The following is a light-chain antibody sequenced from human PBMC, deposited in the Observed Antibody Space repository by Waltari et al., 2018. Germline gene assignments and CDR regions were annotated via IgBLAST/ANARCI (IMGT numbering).Light chain of an antibody. CDR1: QAVSHSPKNKNF. Sequence: DIVMTQSPDSLAVSLGERATIHCKPSQAVSHSPKNKNFFTWYQQRPGRPPKVLIYWATTRESSPPDRSSGGGSGTYFTLTISSLQPEDVAVYYCQQYHDPPYTFGQGTKLEIK. CDR2: WAT. J-gene: IGKJ2*01. CDR3: QQYHDPPYT. V-gene: IGKV4-1*01.